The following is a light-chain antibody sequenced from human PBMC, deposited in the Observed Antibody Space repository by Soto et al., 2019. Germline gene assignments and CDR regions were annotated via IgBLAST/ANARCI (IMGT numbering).Light chain of an antibody. V-gene: IGKV3-20*01. CDR3: QQYGGSPRT. CDR1: QSVGKS. CDR2: GAS. J-gene: IGKJ1*01. Sequence: EIVLTQSPGTLSLSPGERATLSCRASQSVGKSLAWYQQKPGQAPRLLIYGASTRATRIPDRFSGSGSGTDFTLTISRLEPEDFAVYYCQQYGGSPRTFGQGTKVERK.